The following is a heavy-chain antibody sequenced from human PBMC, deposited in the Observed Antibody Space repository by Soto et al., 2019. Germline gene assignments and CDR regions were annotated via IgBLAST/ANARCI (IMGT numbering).Heavy chain of an antibody. CDR1: GYTFTSYG. D-gene: IGHD2-2*01. CDR2: ISAYNGNT. J-gene: IGHJ6*03. V-gene: IGHV1-18*01. CDR3: ARASVFSKEDYYYYMDV. Sequence: ASVKVSCKASGYTFTSYGISWVRQAPGQGLEWMGWISAYNGNTNYAQKLQGRVTMTTDTSTSTAYMELRSLRSDDTAVNYCARASVFSKEDYYYYMDVWGKGTTVTVSS.